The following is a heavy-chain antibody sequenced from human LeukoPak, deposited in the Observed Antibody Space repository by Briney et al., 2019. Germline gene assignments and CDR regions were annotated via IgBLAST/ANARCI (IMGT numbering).Heavy chain of an antibody. V-gene: IGHV1-2*06. J-gene: IGHJ4*02. CDR1: GYTFTGYY. CDR3: ARVNYGQPLFDY. Sequence: ASVKVSCKASGYTFTGYYMHWVRQAPGQGLEWMGRINPNSGGTNYAQKFQGRVTMTRDTSISTAYMELSRLRSDDTAVYYCARVNYGQPLFDYWGQGTLVTVSS. CDR2: INPNSGGT. D-gene: IGHD3-10*01.